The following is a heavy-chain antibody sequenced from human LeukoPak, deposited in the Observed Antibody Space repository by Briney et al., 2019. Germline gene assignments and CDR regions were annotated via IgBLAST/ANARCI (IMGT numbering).Heavy chain of an antibody. CDR3: AKGAYDYIEIAYFDY. CDR1: GFRLNNYA. J-gene: IGHJ4*02. V-gene: IGHV3-23*01. Sequence: PGGSLRLSCVPSGFRLNNYAMNWVRQAAGRGLEWVSLVIGSSGSTFYADSVKGSFTISRDKSKNTLYLQMNSLRADDTAVYYCAKGAYDYIEIAYFDYWGQGSLVTVSS. D-gene: IGHD5-12*01. CDR2: VIGSSGST.